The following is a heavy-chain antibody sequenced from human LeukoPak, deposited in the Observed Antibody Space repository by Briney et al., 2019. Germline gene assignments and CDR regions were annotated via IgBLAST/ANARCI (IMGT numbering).Heavy chain of an antibody. V-gene: IGHV3-66*01. CDR2: IYSGGTT. Sequence: PGGSLRLSCVVSGFTVTSNYMSWVRQAPGKGLEWVSVIYSGGTTNYADSVKGRFTVYRDNSKNTLYLQMNSLRAEDTAVYYCASKLTSGYGGQGTLVTVSS. CDR3: ASKLTSGY. D-gene: IGHD4-17*01. J-gene: IGHJ4*02. CDR1: GFTVTSNY.